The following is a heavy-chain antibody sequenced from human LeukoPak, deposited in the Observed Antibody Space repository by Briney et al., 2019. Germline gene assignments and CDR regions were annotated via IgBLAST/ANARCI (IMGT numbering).Heavy chain of an antibody. CDR1: GYSISSGYY. V-gene: IGHV4-61*02. Sequence: SETLSLTCTVSGYSISSGYYWSWIRQPAGKGLEWIGRIYTSGSTNYNPSLKSRVTMSVHTSKNQFSLKLSSVTAADTAVYYCARGEGSWGQGTLVTVSS. CDR2: IYTSGST. CDR3: ARGEGS. J-gene: IGHJ5*02.